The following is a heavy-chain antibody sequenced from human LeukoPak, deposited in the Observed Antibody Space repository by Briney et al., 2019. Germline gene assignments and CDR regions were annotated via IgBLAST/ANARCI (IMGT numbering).Heavy chain of an antibody. V-gene: IGHV4-34*01. CDR1: GGSFSGYY. J-gene: IGHJ4*02. D-gene: IGHD2-15*01. CDR2: INHSGST. CDR3: ARHPSAFSSGY. Sequence: PSETLSLTCAVYGGSFSGYYWSWIRQPPGKGLEWIGEINHSGSTNYNPSLKSRVTISVDTSKNQFSLKLSSVTAADTAVYYCARHPSAFSSGYWGQGTLVTVSS.